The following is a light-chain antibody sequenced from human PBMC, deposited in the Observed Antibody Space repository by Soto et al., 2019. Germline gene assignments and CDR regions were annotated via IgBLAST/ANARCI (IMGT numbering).Light chain of an antibody. Sequence: DIQLTQSPSFLSASVGDRVTITCRASQAISSYLAWYQQKPGKAPNLLIYAASTLQSGVPSRFSGSGSGTDFTLTISSLQPEDFAIYYCQQIKTYPITFGQGTRLEIK. CDR1: QAISSY. CDR3: QQIKTYPIT. CDR2: AAS. J-gene: IGKJ5*01. V-gene: IGKV1-9*01.